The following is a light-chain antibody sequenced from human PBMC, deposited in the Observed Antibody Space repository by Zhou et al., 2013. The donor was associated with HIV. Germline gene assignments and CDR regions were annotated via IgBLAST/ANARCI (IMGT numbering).Light chain of an antibody. CDR2: GAS. CDR3: QQSDTLYT. CDR1: QNVGSTY. J-gene: IGKJ2*01. V-gene: IGKV3-20*01. Sequence: EIVLTQSPGTLSLSPGERATLSCRTSQNVGSTYLSWFRQIPGQSPRLLIFGASNRATGIPDRFSGRGSGTDFALIINKLEPEDSAVYYCQQSDTLYTFGQGTKLE.